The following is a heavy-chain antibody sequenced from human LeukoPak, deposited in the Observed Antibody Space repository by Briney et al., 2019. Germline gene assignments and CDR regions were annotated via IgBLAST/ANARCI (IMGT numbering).Heavy chain of an antibody. CDR3: AREFNVIWIFDY. CDR1: GFTLSRFI. V-gene: IGHV3-21*01. J-gene: IGHJ4*02. Sequence: PGGSLRLSCSTSGFTLSRFIMRWVRQAPGKGLEWVASIYLSGNFISYADSVKGRFTISRDNANNSVYLQMSSLTVDDTAVYYCAREFNVIWIFDYWGQGTLVTVSS. D-gene: IGHD2-2*03. CDR2: IYLSGNFI.